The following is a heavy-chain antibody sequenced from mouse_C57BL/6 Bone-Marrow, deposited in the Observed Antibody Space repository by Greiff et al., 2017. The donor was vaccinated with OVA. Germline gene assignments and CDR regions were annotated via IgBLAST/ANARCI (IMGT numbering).Heavy chain of an antibody. D-gene: IGHD1-1*01. J-gene: IGHJ4*01. CDR1: GYTFTSYW. V-gene: IGHV1-5*01. CDR2: IYPGNSDT. Sequence: EVQLVESGTVLARPGASVKMSCKTSGYTFTSYWMHWVKQRPGQGLEWIGAIYPGNSDTSYNQKFKGKAKLTAVTSASTAYMELSSLTNEDSAVYYCTRGDYYGSNDYYAMDYWGQGTSVTVSS. CDR3: TRGDYYGSNDYYAMDY.